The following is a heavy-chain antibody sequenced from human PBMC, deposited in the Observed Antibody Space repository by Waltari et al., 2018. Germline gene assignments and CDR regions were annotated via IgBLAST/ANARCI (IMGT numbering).Heavy chain of an antibody. J-gene: IGHJ5*01. CDR2: VYWSGTS. CDR3: ARLLYNNYAWFDH. CDR1: GASTETHY. V-gene: IGHV4-59*11. Sequence: QVRLQASGPGLLKPSETLSLTCTVPGASTETHYWSWLRQPPGGRLEWIGHVYWSGTSNYSPSLRSRVTISLDTSQNQFSLSLNSVTAADTAIYYCARLLYNNYAWFDHWSQGRLVTVSS. D-gene: IGHD3-10*01.